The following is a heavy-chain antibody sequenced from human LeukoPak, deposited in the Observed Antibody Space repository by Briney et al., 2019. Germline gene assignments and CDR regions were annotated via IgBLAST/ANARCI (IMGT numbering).Heavy chain of an antibody. Sequence: GGSLRLSCAASGFTFSSYSMNWVRQAPGRGLEWVSSISSSSSYIYYADSVKGRFTISRDNAKSSLYLQMNSLRAEDTAVYYCARAKTTGTTEYGMDVWGKGTTVTVSS. CDR1: GFTFSSYS. CDR2: ISSSSSYI. D-gene: IGHD1-1*01. J-gene: IGHJ6*04. CDR3: ARAKTTGTTEYGMDV. V-gene: IGHV3-21*01.